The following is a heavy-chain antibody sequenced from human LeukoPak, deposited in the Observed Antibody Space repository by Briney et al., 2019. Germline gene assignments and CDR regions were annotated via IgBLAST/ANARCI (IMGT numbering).Heavy chain of an antibody. CDR1: GFTFSSYG. CDR2: IWYDGTNK. D-gene: IGHD3-3*01. CDR3: ARDPFGSGGLR. Sequence: PGGSLRLSCAASGFTFSSYGMHWVRQAPGKGLEWVAIIWYDGTNKYYADSVKGRFTISRDNAKNSLYLQMNSLRAEDTAVYYCARDPFGSGGLRWGQGTLVTVSS. J-gene: IGHJ4*02. V-gene: IGHV3-33*01.